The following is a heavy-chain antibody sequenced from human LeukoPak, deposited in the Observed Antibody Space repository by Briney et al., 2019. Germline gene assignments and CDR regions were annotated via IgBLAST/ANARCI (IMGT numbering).Heavy chain of an antibody. J-gene: IGHJ5*02. D-gene: IGHD2-2*01. CDR2: ITSGATYI. Sequence: GGSLRLSCAASGFTFSSYSMNWVRQAPGKGLEWVSSITSGATYIYYADSLKGRFTISRDDAKSSLSLQMNSLRAEDTAVYYCARSPLVVVPAALPVYNWFDPWGQGTLVTVSS. V-gene: IGHV3-21*01. CDR1: GFTFSSYS. CDR3: ARSPLVVVPAALPVYNWFDP.